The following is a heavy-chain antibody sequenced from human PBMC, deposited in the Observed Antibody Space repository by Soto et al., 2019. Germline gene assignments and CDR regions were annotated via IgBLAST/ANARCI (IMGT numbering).Heavy chain of an antibody. D-gene: IGHD3-22*01. Sequence: QVQLVQSGTEVKKPGSSVKVSCKASGGTFSSYAISWVRQAPGQGLEWMGGIIPIFGTANYAQKFQGRVTITANESTSTAYMELSSLTSEYTAVYYCAGDSSGYSRFDYWGQVTLVTVCS. CDR1: GGTFSSYA. CDR3: AGDSSGYSRFDY. J-gene: IGHJ4*02. V-gene: IGHV1-69*12. CDR2: IIPIFGTA.